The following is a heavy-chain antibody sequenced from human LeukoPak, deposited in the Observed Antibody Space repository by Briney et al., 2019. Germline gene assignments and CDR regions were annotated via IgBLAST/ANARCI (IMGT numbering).Heavy chain of an antibody. V-gene: IGHV1-69*04. J-gene: IGHJ3*02. D-gene: IGHD3-22*01. CDR1: GGTFSSYA. Sequence: ASVKVSCKASGGTFSSYAISWVRQAPGQGLEWMGRIIPILGIANYAQKFQGRVTITADKSTSTAYMELSSLRSEDTAVYDCARWSYYDSSGYSGDDAFDIWGQGTMVTVSS. CDR2: IIPILGIA. CDR3: ARWSYYDSSGYSGDDAFDI.